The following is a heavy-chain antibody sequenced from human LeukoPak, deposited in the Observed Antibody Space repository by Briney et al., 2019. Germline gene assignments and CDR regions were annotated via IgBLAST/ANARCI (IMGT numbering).Heavy chain of an antibody. CDR3: ARGNPNRNALDL. CDR1: RLTLHRYL. V-gene: IGHV3-7*01. D-gene: IGHD1-14*01. CDR2: KRKDGWEV. Sequence: PGGSQRLSCAPSRLTLHRYLMRGARRARGGALEGLANKRKDGWEVICIVSVKGRFTVSRDNAKNSLFLQMNSLRGEDTAVYYCARGNPNRNALDLWGQGTMVTISS. J-gene: IGHJ3*01.